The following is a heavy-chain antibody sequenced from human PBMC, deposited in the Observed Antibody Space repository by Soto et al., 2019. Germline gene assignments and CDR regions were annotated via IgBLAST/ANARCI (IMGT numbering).Heavy chain of an antibody. Sequence: QVQLVQSGAEEKKPGASVKVSCKASGYTFTSYAMHWVRQAPGQRLEWMGWINAGNGNTKYSQKFQGRVTITRDTSASTAYMELSSLRSEDTAWYYCARSIVVVTALDYWGQGTLVTVSS. CDR1: GYTFTSYA. CDR2: INAGNGNT. J-gene: IGHJ4*02. CDR3: ARSIVVVTALDY. D-gene: IGHD2-21*02. V-gene: IGHV1-3*05.